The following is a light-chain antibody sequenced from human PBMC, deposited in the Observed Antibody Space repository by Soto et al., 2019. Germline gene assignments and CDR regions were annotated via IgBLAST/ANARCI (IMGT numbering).Light chain of an antibody. J-gene: IGKJ4*01. Sequence: EIVLTQSPAPLSLSPRERAXLSCRASQSVSSYLAWYQQKPGQAPRLLIYDVSNRATGIPARFSGSGSGTDFTLTISSLEPEDFAVYYCQQRSNWHLTFGGGTKVDIK. CDR2: DVS. CDR1: QSVSSY. V-gene: IGKV3-11*01. CDR3: QQRSNWHLT.